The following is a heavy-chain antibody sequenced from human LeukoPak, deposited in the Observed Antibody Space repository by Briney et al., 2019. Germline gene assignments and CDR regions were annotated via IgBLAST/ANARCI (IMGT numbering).Heavy chain of an antibody. V-gene: IGHV3-48*01. CDR3: TTDGIYYYDSPDY. J-gene: IGHJ4*02. D-gene: IGHD3-22*01. CDR1: GFTFSSYS. Sequence: GGSLRLSCAASGFTFSSYSMNWVRQAPGKGLGWVSYISSSSSTIYYADSVKGRFTISRDNAKNSLYLQMNSLKTEDTAVYYCTTDGIYYYDSPDYWGQGTLVTVSS. CDR2: ISSSSSTI.